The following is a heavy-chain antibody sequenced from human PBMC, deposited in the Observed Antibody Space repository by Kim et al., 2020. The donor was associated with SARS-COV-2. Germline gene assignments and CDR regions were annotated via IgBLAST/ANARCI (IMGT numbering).Heavy chain of an antibody. J-gene: IGHJ4*02. CDR3: ARGGWGVVATWDY. CDR2: INHSGST. CDR1: GGSFSGYY. V-gene: IGHV4-34*01. Sequence: SEILSLTCAVYGGSFSGYYWSWIRQPPGKGLEWIGEINHSGSTNYNPSLKSRVTISVDTSKNQFSLKLSSVTAADTAVYYCARGGWGVVATWDYWGQGTLVTVSS. D-gene: IGHD5-12*01.